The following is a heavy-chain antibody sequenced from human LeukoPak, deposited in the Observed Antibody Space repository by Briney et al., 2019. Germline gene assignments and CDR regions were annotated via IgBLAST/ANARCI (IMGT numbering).Heavy chain of an antibody. CDR3: ARCRNGYRNDVFDI. Sequence: GGSLRLSCAASGFSLSNYGMNWVRQAPGKGLEWVSLISSSSSYIYYADSVKGRFTISRDNAKNSLYLQMNSLRAEDTAVYYCARCRNGYRNDVFDIWGQGTMVTVSS. CDR1: GFSLSNYG. V-gene: IGHV3-21*01. J-gene: IGHJ3*02. CDR2: ISSSSSYI. D-gene: IGHD5-24*01.